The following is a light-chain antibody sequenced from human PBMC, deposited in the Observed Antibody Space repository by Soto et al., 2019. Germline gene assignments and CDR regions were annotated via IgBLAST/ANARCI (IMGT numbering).Light chain of an antibody. CDR1: QTISSW. CDR3: QQYNSYRT. Sequence: DIQMTQSPSTLSGSVGDRVTITCRASQTISSWLAWYQQKPGKAPKLLIYDASSLESGVPSRFSGSGSGTEFTLTISSLQPDDFATYYCQQYNSYRTFGQGTKVDI. CDR2: DAS. J-gene: IGKJ1*01. V-gene: IGKV1-5*01.